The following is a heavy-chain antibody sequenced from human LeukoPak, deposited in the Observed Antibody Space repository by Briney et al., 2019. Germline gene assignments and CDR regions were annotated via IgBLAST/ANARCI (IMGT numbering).Heavy chain of an antibody. CDR2: ISPFDSDS. Sequence: GDSLKISCKTSGYTFTDYWIGWVRQMRGKGLEWMGIISPFDSDSKYSPSFQGQVTISADKSIHTAYLQWSSLKASDTAIYYCVRLWDNCFDFWGQGTLVTASS. CDR3: VRLWDNCFDF. J-gene: IGHJ5*01. CDR1: GYTFTDYW. V-gene: IGHV5-51*01. D-gene: IGHD3-16*01.